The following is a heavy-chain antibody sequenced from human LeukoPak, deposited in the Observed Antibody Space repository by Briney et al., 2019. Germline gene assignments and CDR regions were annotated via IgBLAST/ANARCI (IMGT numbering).Heavy chain of an antibody. Sequence: GGSLRLSCAASGLTFSSYAMNWVRQAPGKGLEWLSYISRSSETILYANSVQGRVTISRDNAKNSLYLQMNSLRAEDTAVYYCASLPTPSGYYDYYYSYGMDVWGQGTTVTVSS. CDR3: ASLPTPSGYYDYYYSYGMDV. CDR2: ISRSSETI. CDR1: GLTFSSYA. V-gene: IGHV3-48*01. D-gene: IGHD3-3*01. J-gene: IGHJ6*02.